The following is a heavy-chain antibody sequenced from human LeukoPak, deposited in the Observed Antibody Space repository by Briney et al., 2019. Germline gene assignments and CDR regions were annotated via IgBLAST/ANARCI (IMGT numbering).Heavy chain of an antibody. CDR1: GFTFSSYA. D-gene: IGHD5-24*01. CDR3: ARDREEMATIFDY. Sequence: SGGSLRLSCAASGFTFSSYAMHWVRQAPGKGLEWVAVISYDGSNKYYADSVKGRFTISRDNSKNTLYLQMNSLRAEDTAVYYCARDREEMATIFDYWGQGTLVTVSS. CDR2: ISYDGSNK. J-gene: IGHJ4*02. V-gene: IGHV3-30*04.